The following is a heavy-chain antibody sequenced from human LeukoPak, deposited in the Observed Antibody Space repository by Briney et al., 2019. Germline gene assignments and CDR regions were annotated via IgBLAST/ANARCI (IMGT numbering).Heavy chain of an antibody. J-gene: IGHJ4*02. CDR2: FDPEDGET. Sequence: GASVKVSCKVSGYTLTELSMHWVRQAPGKGLEWMGGFDPEDGETIYAQKFQGRVTMTEYTSTDTAYMELSSLTSEDTAVYYCATTPRVLMVYPSLPFYYCGQGTLVTVSS. V-gene: IGHV1-24*01. CDR1: GYTLTELS. CDR3: ATTPRVLMVYPSLPFYY. D-gene: IGHD2-8*01.